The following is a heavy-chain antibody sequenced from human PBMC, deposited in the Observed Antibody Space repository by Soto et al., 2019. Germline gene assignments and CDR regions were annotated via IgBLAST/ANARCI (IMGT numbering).Heavy chain of an antibody. D-gene: IGHD2-2*03. V-gene: IGHV1-8*01. J-gene: IGHJ4*02. CDR3: ATGGGGYCSGSSCPNY. CDR2: MNPNSGNT. Sequence: QVQLVQSGAEVKKPGASVRVSCKASGNTFTSHDINWVRQASGQGLEWIGWMNPNSGNTGYAQKFQGRVTMTRNTSIRTAYRELSSLTTEDTAGYYCATGGGGYCSGSSCPNYWGRGALVTVSS. CDR1: GNTFTSHD.